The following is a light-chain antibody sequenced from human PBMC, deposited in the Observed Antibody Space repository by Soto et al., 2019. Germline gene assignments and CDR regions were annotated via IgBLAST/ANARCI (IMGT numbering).Light chain of an antibody. CDR3: SSYRDTSTWV. CDR1: SSDVGGYDF. J-gene: IGLJ3*02. CDR2: EVS. Sequence: QSVLTQPASVSGSPGQSITISCTGTSSDVGGYDFVSWYQQHPGKAPKLMIYEVSNRPSGVSNRFSGSKSGNTASLTISGLQAEDEADYYCSSYRDTSTWVFGGGTKLTVL. V-gene: IGLV2-14*01.